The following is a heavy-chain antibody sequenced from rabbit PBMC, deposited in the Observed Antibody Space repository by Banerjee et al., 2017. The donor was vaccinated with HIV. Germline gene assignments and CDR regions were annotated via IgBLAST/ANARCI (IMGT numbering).Heavy chain of an antibody. CDR1: GFSFSRYW. J-gene: IGHJ4*01. CDR3: ARDIGGVDYGYALEL. Sequence: QEQLEESGGDLVKPEGSLTLTCTASGFSFSRYWMCWVRQAPGKGLEWIACIYNGDGSTYYASWAKGRFTISKTSSTTVTLQMTSLTAADTATYFCARDIGGVDYGYALELWGQGTLVTVS. V-gene: IGHV1S45*01. CDR2: IYNGDGST. D-gene: IGHD6-1*01.